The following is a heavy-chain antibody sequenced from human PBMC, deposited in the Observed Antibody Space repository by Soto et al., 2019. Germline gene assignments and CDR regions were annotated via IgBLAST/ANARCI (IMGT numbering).Heavy chain of an antibody. CDR2: ISGSGGST. CDR1: GLTFSSYA. D-gene: IGHD2-2*01. V-gene: IGHV3-23*01. J-gene: IGHJ6*02. Sequence: GGSLRLSCAASGLTFSSYAMSWVRQAPGKGLEWVSAISGSGGSTYYADSVKGRFTISRDNSKNTLYLQMNSLRAEDTAVYYCAKDDIVVVPALGGVDYYGMDVWGQGTTVTVSS. CDR3: AKDDIVVVPALGGVDYYGMDV.